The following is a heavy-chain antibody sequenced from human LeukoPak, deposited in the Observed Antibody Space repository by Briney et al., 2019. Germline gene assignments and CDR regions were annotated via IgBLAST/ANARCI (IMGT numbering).Heavy chain of an antibody. J-gene: IGHJ4*02. CDR3: ANGDDSSGYYYSWTY. CDR2: ISDSGNT. Sequence: PGGSLRLSCAASGFTFSSYAMSWVRQAPGKGLEWVSVISDSGNTYYADSVKGRFTISRDNSKNTLYLQMNSLRAEDTAVYYCANGDDSSGYYYSWTYWGQGTLVTVSS. V-gene: IGHV3-23*01. CDR1: GFTFSSYA. D-gene: IGHD3-22*01.